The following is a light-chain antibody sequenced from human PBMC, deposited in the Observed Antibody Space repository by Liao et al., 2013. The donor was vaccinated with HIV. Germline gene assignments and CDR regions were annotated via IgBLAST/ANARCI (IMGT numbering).Light chain of an antibody. CDR3: QVWDTSSDHRV. J-gene: IGLJ3*02. CDR2: YNS. V-gene: IGLV3-21*04. CDR1: NIGGKS. Sequence: SYVLTQTPSVSLAPGKTARISCGGNNIGGKSVHWYQQKPGQAPVVVIYYNSDRPSGIPARFSGSNSGNTATLTISRVEAGDEADYYCQVWDTSSDHRVFGGGTKLTVL.